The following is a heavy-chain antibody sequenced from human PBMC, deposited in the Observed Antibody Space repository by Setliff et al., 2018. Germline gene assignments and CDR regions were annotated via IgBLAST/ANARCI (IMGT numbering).Heavy chain of an antibody. D-gene: IGHD6-6*01. CDR2: INHSGST. J-gene: IGHJ4*02. CDR3: ARGRNIAARLLDS. CDR1: GGTFSDYY. Sequence: SETLSLTCAAYGGTFSDYYWTWIRQPPGKGLEWIGEINHSGSTNYNPSLRSRITISVDTSKNQFSLKLSSVTAADRAVYYCARGRNIAARLLDSWGQGTLVTVSS. V-gene: IGHV4-34*01.